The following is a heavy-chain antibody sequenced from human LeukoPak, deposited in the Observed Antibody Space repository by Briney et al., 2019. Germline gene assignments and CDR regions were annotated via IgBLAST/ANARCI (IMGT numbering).Heavy chain of an antibody. CDR2: ISYSGST. J-gene: IGHJ4*02. CDR3: ARVDYGSGSYYNGYYFDY. V-gene: IGHV4-59*01. Sequence: PSETLSLTCTVSGGSISSYYWSWIRQPPGKGLEWIGYISYSGSTNDNPSLKSRVTISVDTSKNQFSLKLSSVTAADTAVYYCARVDYGSGSYYNGYYFDYWGQGTLVTVSS. D-gene: IGHD3-10*01. CDR1: GGSISSYY.